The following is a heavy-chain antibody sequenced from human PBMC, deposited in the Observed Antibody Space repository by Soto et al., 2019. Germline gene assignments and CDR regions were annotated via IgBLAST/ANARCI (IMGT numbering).Heavy chain of an antibody. CDR1: NRSISGFN. CDR3: VRVGVGIGNHFDS. D-gene: IGHD1-26*01. CDR2: IHYRGRT. V-gene: IGHV4-59*01. Sequence: WETLSLTCSVSNRSISGFNWTWIRQPPGKILEWIGYIHYRGRTDYNHSLTSRATMSFDTSKNQFSLNLKSITAADTAVYYCVRVGVGIGNHFDSWGRGTLVTVHS. J-gene: IGHJ4*02.